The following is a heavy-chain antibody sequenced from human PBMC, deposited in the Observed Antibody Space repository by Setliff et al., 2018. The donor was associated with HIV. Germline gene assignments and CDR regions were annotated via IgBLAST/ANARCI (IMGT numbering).Heavy chain of an antibody. Sequence: KTSETLSLTCTVSGAPISSGTYYWSWIRQFPGKGLEWIGEIHHSGSTNYNPSLKSRVTISVDTSKHQFSLKLNSMTAADTAVYFCARRLYYYDSSGRNYDAFDIWGQGTMVTVSS. CDR3: ARRLYYYDSSGRNYDAFDI. V-gene: IGHV4-39*07. D-gene: IGHD3-22*01. CDR2: IHHSGST. J-gene: IGHJ3*02. CDR1: GAPISSGTYY.